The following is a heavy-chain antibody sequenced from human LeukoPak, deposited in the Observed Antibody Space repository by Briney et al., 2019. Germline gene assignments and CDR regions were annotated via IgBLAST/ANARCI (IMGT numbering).Heavy chain of an antibody. J-gene: IGHJ4*02. CDR3: AKRSGYDYWYFDY. Sequence: PGGSLRLSCAASVFTFSSYAVSWVRQAPGKGLEWVSGISGSGGSTYYADSVKGRFTISRDNSKNTLYLQMNSLRAEDTAVYYCAKRSGYDYWYFDYWGQGTLVTVSS. CDR1: VFTFSSYA. D-gene: IGHD5-12*01. CDR2: ISGSGGST. V-gene: IGHV3-23*01.